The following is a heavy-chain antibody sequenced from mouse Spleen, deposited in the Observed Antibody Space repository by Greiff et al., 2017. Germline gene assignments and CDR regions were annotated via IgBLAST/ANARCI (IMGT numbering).Heavy chain of an antibody. J-gene: IGHJ1*01. CDR3: ARDLPIEWCCAV. CDR1: GFTFSDYY. V-gene: IGHV5-16*01. Sequence: EVQLVESEGGLVQPGSSMKLSCTASGFTFSDYYMAWVRQVPEKGLEWVANINYDGSSTYYLDSLKSRVIFSRDNAKNILYLQLSSLKSEDTATYYCARDLPIEWCCAVWGAGTTVTVSS. CDR2: INYDGSST.